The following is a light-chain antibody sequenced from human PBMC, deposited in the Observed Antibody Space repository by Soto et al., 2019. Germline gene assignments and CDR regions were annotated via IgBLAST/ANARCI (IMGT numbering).Light chain of an antibody. Sequence: DTVMTQSPDSLAVSLGERATINCKSSQSVFHSANNMNYLAWYQQKPGQSPKLLISWASIRDSGVPDRFSGSGSGTDFTLTINSLQPDDFATYYCLQYDTIGVTFGPGTKVHI. CDR1: QSVFHSANNMNY. CDR2: WAS. J-gene: IGKJ3*01. V-gene: IGKV4-1*01. CDR3: LQYDTIGVT.